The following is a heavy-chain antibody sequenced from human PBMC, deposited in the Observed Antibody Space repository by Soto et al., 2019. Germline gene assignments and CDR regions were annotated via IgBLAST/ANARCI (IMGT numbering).Heavy chain of an antibody. D-gene: IGHD2-15*01. V-gene: IGHV1-58*02. CDR2: IVVGSGHT. J-gene: IGHJ4*02. CDR1: GFTCTSSA. Sequence: SVKVSCKASGFTCTSSAMQWVRQARGQRLEWIGWIVVGSGHTNYAQKFQERVTITRDMSTSTAYMELSSLRSEDTAVYYCAADRRYCSAGNCADDWGQGTLVTVSS. CDR3: AADRRYCSAGNCADD.